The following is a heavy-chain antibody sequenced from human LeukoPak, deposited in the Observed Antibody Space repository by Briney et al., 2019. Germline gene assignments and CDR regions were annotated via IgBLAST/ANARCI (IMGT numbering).Heavy chain of an antibody. J-gene: IGHJ4*02. CDR3: SRENGAFSPFGY. V-gene: IGHV4-4*02. Sequence: SETLSLTCGVSGGSISNTNWWSWVRQPPGQGLEWIGEISLTGLTHHNPSLESRVTVSLDKSKNQLSLNLTSVTAADTAVYYCSRENGAFSPFGYWGQGTLVTVLS. D-gene: IGHD2-8*01. CDR1: GGSISNTNW. CDR2: ISLTGLT.